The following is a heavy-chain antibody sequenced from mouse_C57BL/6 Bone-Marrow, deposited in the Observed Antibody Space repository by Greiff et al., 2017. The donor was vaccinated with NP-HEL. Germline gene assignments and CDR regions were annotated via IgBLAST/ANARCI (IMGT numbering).Heavy chain of an antibody. Sequence: DVKLQESGPGMVKPSQSLSLTCTVTGYSITSGYDWHWIRHLPGNKLERMAYISYSGSTNYNPTLKSRISITHDTSKNHFFLKLNSVTTEDTATYYCARGATVVGFDYWGQGTTLTVSS. J-gene: IGHJ2*01. V-gene: IGHV3-1*01. CDR1: GYSITSGYD. CDR3: ARGATVVGFDY. CDR2: ISYSGST. D-gene: IGHD1-1*01.